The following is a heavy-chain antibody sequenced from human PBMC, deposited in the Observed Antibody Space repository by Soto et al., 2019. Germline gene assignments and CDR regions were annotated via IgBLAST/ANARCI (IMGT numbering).Heavy chain of an antibody. V-gene: IGHV4-59*01. CDR3: ARGRISATTAHFDY. CDR1: GASMRDYY. J-gene: IGHJ4*02. D-gene: IGHD4-4*01. CDR2: IYYSGTS. Sequence: SETLSLTCTVSGASMRDYYWRWIRHPPGMGLEWIGYIYYSGTSNHNPSLKSRVTLSVDTSKKQFSLKLSSATTADTAVYYCARGRISATTAHFDYWGQGALVTVSS.